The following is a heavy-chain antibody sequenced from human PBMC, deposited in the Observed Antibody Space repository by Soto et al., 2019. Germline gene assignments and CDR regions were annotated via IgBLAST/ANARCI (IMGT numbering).Heavy chain of an antibody. Sequence: GGSLRLSCAASGFTFSDYYMSWIRQAPGKGLEWVSYISSSGSTIYYADSVKGRFTISRDNAKNSLYLQMNSLRAEDTAVYYCARDLEPDIVVVPAAFYWGQGTLVTVSS. CDR3: ARDLEPDIVVVPAAFY. CDR2: ISSSGSTI. J-gene: IGHJ4*02. D-gene: IGHD2-2*01. V-gene: IGHV3-11*01. CDR1: GFTFSDYY.